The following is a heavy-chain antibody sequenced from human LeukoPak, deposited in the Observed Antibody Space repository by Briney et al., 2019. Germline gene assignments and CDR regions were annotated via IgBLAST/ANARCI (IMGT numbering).Heavy chain of an antibody. J-gene: IGHJ6*03. V-gene: IGHV3-53*01. CDR3: ARDRSDYYYYYMDV. Sequence: GGSLRLSCAASGFTVSSNYMSWVRQAPGKGLEWVSVIYSGGSTYYADSVKGRFTISRDNSKNTLYLQMNSLRAEDTAVYYCARDRSDYYYYYMDVWGKGTTVTVSS. CDR2: IYSGGST. CDR1: GFTVSSNY.